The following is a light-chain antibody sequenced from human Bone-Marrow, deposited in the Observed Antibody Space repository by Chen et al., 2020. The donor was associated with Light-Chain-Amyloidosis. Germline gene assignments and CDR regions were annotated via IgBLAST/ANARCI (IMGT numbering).Light chain of an antibody. J-gene: IGLJ2*01. Sequence: SYELTQPPSVSVSPGQPARITCSGDDFPTKYAYWYQQKPGQAPVLVIHRDTERPSGISERFSGSGSGTTATLTSSGVQAEEEVDNEYESADSSGSKGVIFARGTKLTVL. CDR3: ESADSSGSKGVI. CDR2: RDT. CDR1: DFPTKY. V-gene: IGLV3-25*02.